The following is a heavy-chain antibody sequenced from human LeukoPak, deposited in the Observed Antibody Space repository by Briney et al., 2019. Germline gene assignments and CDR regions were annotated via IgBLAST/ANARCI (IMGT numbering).Heavy chain of an antibody. J-gene: IGHJ6*02. CDR1: GFTFSSYG. D-gene: IGHD3-9*01. V-gene: IGHV3-30*03. CDR3: AREAYYDILTGYYLDYYYGMDV. Sequence: GGSLRLSCAASGFTFSSYGMHWVRQAPGKGLEWVAVISYDGSNKYYADSVKGRFTISRDNSKNTLYLQMNSLRAEDTAVYYCAREAYYDILTGYYLDYYYGMDVWGQGTTVTVSS. CDR2: ISYDGSNK.